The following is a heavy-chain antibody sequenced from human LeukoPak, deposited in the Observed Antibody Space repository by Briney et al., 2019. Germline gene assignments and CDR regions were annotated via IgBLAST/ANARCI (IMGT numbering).Heavy chain of an antibody. CDR2: IYYSGST. V-gene: IGHV4-59*01. D-gene: IGHD5-18*01. CDR1: GGSISSYY. Sequence: SETLSLTCTVSGGSISSYYWSWTRQPPGKGLEWIGYIYYSGSTNYNPSLKSRVTISVDTSKNQFSLKLSSVTAADTAVYYCARDGYSYGYGAFDIWGQGTMVTVSS. J-gene: IGHJ3*02. CDR3: ARDGYSYGYGAFDI.